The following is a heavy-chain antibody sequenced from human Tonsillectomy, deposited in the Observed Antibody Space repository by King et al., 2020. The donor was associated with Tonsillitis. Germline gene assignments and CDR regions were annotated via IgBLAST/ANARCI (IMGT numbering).Heavy chain of an antibody. D-gene: IGHD3-22*01. Sequence: VQLVESGGGLVQPGGSLRLSCAASGFTFSTYAMNWVRQAPGKGLEWVSTIDGNGDRTHYADSVKGRFTISRDNSKNTLYLQMNSLRAEDTAVYYCAKGGFQDDRRGGGQGTLVTVSS. CDR1: GFTFSTYA. J-gene: IGHJ4*02. CDR3: AKGGFQDDRRG. CDR2: IDGNGDRT. V-gene: IGHV3-23*04.